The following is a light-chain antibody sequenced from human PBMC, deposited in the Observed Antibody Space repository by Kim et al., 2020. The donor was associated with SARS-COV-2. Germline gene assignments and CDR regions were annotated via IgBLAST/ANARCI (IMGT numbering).Light chain of an antibody. J-gene: IGLJ2*01. CDR3: QAWDSSTALV. V-gene: IGLV3-1*01. CDR2: QDS. CDR1: KLGDKY. Sequence: SYELTQPPSVSVSPGQTVSITCSGDKLGDKYACWYQQKPGQSPVLVIYQDSKRPSGIPERFSGSNSGNTATLTISGTQAMDEADYYCQAWDSSTALVFGGGTQLTVL.